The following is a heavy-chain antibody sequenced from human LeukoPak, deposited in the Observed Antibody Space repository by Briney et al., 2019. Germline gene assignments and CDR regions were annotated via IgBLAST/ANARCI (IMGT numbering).Heavy chain of an antibody. CDR2: ISSSSSYI. J-gene: IGHJ3*02. Sequence: PGGSLRLSCAASGFTVSSNYMTWVRQAPGKGLEWVSSISSSSSYIYYADSVKGRFTISRDNAKNSLYLQMNSLRAEDTAVYYCARDRGYSSAFDIWGQGTMVTVSS. V-gene: IGHV3-21*01. D-gene: IGHD5-18*01. CDR1: GFTVSSNY. CDR3: ARDRGYSSAFDI.